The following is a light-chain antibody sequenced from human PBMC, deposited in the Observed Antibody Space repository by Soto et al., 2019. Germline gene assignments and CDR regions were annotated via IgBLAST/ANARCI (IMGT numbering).Light chain of an antibody. Sequence: DIQMTQSPSSLSASVGDRVTITCRSSQSISTFLNWYQHKPGKAPKLLIYAASSLQGGVPSRFSGSGSGTDFTLTISSLHPEDFATYYCQQSYTTPQTFGQGTKVDIK. V-gene: IGKV1-39*01. CDR3: QQSYTTPQT. CDR2: AAS. J-gene: IGKJ1*01. CDR1: QSISTF.